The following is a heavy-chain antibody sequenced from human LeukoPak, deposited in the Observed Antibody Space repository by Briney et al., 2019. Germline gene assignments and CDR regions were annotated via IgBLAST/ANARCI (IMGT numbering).Heavy chain of an antibody. J-gene: IGHJ4*02. Sequence: SETLSLTCAVYGGSFSGYYWSWIRQPPGKGLEWIGEINHSGSTNYNPSLKSRVTISVDTSKNQFSLKLSSVTAADTAVYYCARLRYCSGGSCYADYWGQGTLVTVSS. V-gene: IGHV4-34*01. CDR1: GGSFSGYY. CDR3: ARLRYCSGGSCYADY. D-gene: IGHD2-15*01. CDR2: INHSGST.